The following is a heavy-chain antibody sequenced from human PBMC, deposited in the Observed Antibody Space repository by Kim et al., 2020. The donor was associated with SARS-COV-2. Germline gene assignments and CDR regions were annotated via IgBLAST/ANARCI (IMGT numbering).Heavy chain of an antibody. CDR2: GSNN. J-gene: IGHJ4*02. V-gene: IGHV3-33*01. CDR3: ARGSAVIDY. D-gene: IGHD6-25*01. Sequence: GSNNNYADSGKGRFTFSRDNSKNTLDLQVNCLGAEETAVYYCARGSAVIDYGGQGTLVTVSS.